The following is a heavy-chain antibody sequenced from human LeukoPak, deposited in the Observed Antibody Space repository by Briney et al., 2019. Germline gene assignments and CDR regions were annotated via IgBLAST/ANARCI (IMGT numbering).Heavy chain of an antibody. CDR2: FSGNGHST. V-gene: IGHV3-23*01. J-gene: IGHJ4*02. CDR3: AKGPSTVYPYYFDY. Sequence: GGSLRLSCAASGFTFSSSAMAWVRQSPGKGLEWVSTFSGNGHSTFYADSVKGRFTISRDNSKNTLYLQMLSLGAEDTAIYYCAKGPSTVYPYYFDYWGQGTLVTVSS. CDR1: GFTFSSSA.